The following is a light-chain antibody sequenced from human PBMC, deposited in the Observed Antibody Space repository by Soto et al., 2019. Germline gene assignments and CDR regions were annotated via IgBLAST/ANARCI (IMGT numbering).Light chain of an antibody. CDR1: QGISRY. CDR2: AAS. Sequence: DIQVTQSPPTLSASVGDRVTITCRASQGISRYLSWYQQKPGRAPKLLISAASTLQSGVPARFSGSGSGTDFTLSITSLQPEDFATYYCQQLNTYPVTFGGGTKVDIK. J-gene: IGKJ4*01. V-gene: IGKV1-9*01. CDR3: QQLNTYPVT.